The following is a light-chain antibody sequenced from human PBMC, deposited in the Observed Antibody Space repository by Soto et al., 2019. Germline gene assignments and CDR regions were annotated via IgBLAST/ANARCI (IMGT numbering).Light chain of an antibody. Sequence: DIQMTQSPSSLSASVGNSVTVTCRASQIVDTSLNWYQQKPGKAPQLLIYAASSLQSGVPSRLSGSGSATYFTLTIHNLQPEDFDTYYCQQTHSLPPTFGHGTKVDIK. CDR3: QQTHSLPPT. J-gene: IGKJ2*01. CDR2: AAS. V-gene: IGKV1-39*01. CDR1: QIVDTS.